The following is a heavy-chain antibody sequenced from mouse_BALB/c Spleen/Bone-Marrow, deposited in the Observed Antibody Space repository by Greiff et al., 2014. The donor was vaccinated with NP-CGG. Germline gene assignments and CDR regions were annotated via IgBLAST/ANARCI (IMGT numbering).Heavy chain of an antibody. Sequence: VHVKQSGPELVKPGASMKISCKASGYSFTGYTMHWVKQSHGKNLEWIGLINPYNGGTSYNQKFKGKATLTVDKSSSTAYMELLSLTSEDSAVYYCARWDYYGYAMDYWGQGTSVTVSS. CDR1: GYSFTGYT. D-gene: IGHD1-1*01. V-gene: IGHV1-18*01. CDR2: INPYNGGT. CDR3: ARWDYYGYAMDY. J-gene: IGHJ4*01.